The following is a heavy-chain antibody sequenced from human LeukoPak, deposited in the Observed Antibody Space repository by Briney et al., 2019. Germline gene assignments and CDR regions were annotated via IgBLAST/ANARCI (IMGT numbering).Heavy chain of an antibody. V-gene: IGHV1-46*01. J-gene: IGHJ4*02. CDR3: AREGRLPIAAAGITH. CDR1: GYTFTSYY. Sequence: VSVKVSCKASGYTFTSYYMHWVRQAPGQGLEWMGIINPSGGSTSYAQKFQGRVTMTRDTSTSTVYMELSSLRSEDTAVYYCAREGRLPIAAAGITHWGQGTLVTVSS. D-gene: IGHD6-13*01. CDR2: INPSGGST.